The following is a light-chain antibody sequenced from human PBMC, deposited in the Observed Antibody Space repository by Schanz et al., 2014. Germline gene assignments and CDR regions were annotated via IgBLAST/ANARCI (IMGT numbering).Light chain of an antibody. CDR2: EVS. CDR1: SSDVGGYNY. J-gene: IGLJ3*02. V-gene: IGLV2-8*01. Sequence: QSVLTQPASVSGSPGQSITISCTGTSSDVGGYNYVSWYQHHPGKAPKLMIYEVSKRPSGVPDRFSGSKSGNTASLTISGLQAEDEADFYCCSYAASSNWVFGGGTKLTVL. CDR3: CSYAASSNWV.